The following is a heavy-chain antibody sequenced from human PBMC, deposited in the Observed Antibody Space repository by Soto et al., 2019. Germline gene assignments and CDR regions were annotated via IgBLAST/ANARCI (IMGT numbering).Heavy chain of an antibody. D-gene: IGHD3-3*01. Sequence: VASVKVSCKASGYTFTGYYMHWVRQAPGQGLEWMGWINPNSGGTNYAQKFQGRVTMTRDTSISTAYMELSRLRSDDTAVYYCARVGANKYYDFWSGYLQPFGYWGQGTLVTVSS. V-gene: IGHV1-2*02. CDR3: ARVGANKYYDFWSGYLQPFGY. CDR2: INPNSGGT. CDR1: GYTFTGYY. J-gene: IGHJ4*02.